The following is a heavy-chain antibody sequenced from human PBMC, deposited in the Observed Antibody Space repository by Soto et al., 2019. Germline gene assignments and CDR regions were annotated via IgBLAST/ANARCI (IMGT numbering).Heavy chain of an antibody. J-gene: IGHJ6*02. CDR2: IHPSGST. D-gene: IGHD1-1*01. V-gene: IGHV4-34*01. CDR1: GGSLSDYY. Sequence: VQLQQWGAGLLKPSETLSLTCVVSGGSLSDYYWPWIRQSPGKGLEWIGEIHPSGSTYYNPSLRSRVTISVDTSKNQFSLKLTSLTAADTAIYYCARGRDEYKLGNVWGHGTTVTVSS. CDR3: ARGRDEYKLGNV.